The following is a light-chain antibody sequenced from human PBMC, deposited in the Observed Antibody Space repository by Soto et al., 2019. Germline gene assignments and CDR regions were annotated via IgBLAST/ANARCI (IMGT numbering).Light chain of an antibody. J-gene: IGKJ3*01. CDR1: HTISSSY. V-gene: IGKV3-20*01. CDR3: QQSNKRPVT. Sequence: IVLTQSPGTLSLSPGERATLSCRASHTISSSYLAWYQQKPGQAPRLLIYGASNRATGIPDRFSGSGSGTEFTLACSSLKSEDFAVYYCQQSNKRPVTLGPGTKVDI. CDR2: GAS.